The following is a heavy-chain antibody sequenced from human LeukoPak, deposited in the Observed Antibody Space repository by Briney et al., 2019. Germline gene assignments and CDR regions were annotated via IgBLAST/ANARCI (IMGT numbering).Heavy chain of an antibody. CDR2: ISSDGSST. J-gene: IGHJ4*02. CDR3: ARAVTGLDDY. D-gene: IGHD6-19*01. CDR1: GFTFSSYW. Sequence: PGGSLRLSCAASGFTFSSYWMHWVRQAPGKGLVWVSRISSDGSSTSNADSVKGRFTISRDNAKNTLFLQMNSLRAEDTAVYYCARAVTGLDDYWGQGTLVTVSS. V-gene: IGHV3-74*01.